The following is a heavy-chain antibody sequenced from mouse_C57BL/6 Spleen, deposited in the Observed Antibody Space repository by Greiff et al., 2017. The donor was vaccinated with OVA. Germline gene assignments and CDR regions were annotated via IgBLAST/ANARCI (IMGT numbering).Heavy chain of an antibody. D-gene: IGHD1-1*01. Sequence: QVQLQQPGAELVKPGASVKMSCKASGYTFTSYWITWVKQRPGQGLEWIGDIYPGSGSTNYNEKFKSKATLTVDTSSSTAYMQLSSLTSEDSAVYYCARDGDYYGSSYSYYFDYWGQGTTLTVSS. CDR2: IYPGSGST. CDR3: ARDGDYYGSSYSYYFDY. V-gene: IGHV1-55*01. CDR1: GYTFTSYW. J-gene: IGHJ2*01.